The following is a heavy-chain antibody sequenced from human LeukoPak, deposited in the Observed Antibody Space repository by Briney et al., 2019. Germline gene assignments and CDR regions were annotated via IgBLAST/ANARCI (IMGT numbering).Heavy chain of an antibody. Sequence: ASVKVSCKASGFTFTAYYMHWVRQAPGQGPEWMGWINPNSGGTNYAQKFQGRVTMTRDTSISTAYMELSRLRSDDTAVYYCARGPHWDPHFDYWGQGTLVTVSS. V-gene: IGHV1-2*02. CDR3: ARGPHWDPHFDY. J-gene: IGHJ4*02. D-gene: IGHD7-27*01. CDR1: GFTFTAYY. CDR2: INPNSGGT.